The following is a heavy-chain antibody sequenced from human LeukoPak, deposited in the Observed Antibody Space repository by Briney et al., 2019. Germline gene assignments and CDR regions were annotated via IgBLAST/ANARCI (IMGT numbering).Heavy chain of an antibody. Sequence: GGSLRLSCAASGFTFSSYWMSWVRQAPGKGLEWVANINRDGSEKYYVDSVKGRFTISRDNAKHSLYLQMNSLRAEDTAVYYCARDLPMAGNGWPNDYRGQGTLVTVSS. J-gene: IGHJ4*02. CDR1: GFTFSSYW. D-gene: IGHD6-19*01. CDR2: INRDGSEK. V-gene: IGHV3-7*01. CDR3: ARDLPMAGNGWPNDY.